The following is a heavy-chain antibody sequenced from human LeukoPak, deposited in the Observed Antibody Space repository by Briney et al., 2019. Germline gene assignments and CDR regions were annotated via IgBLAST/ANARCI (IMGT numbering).Heavy chain of an antibody. Sequence: PGRSLRLSCAASGFTFSSYAMHWVRQAPGKGLEWVAVISYDGSNKYYADSVKGRFTISRDNSKNTLYLQMDSLRAEDTAVYYCAREFRSGYYVKVGFDYWGQGTLVTVSS. CDR2: ISYDGSNK. D-gene: IGHD3-3*01. V-gene: IGHV3-30-3*01. CDR3: AREFRSGYYVKVGFDY. J-gene: IGHJ4*02. CDR1: GFTFSSYA.